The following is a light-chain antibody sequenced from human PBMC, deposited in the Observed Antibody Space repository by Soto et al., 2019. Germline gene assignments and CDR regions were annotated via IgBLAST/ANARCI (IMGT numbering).Light chain of an antibody. CDR3: QSYYSSISGLYV. CDR1: SSNIGAGYD. V-gene: IGLV1-40*01. J-gene: IGLJ1*01. Sequence: QSVLTQSPSVSGAPGQTVTISCTGTSSNIGAGYDVYWYQQLPGTAPKLLIYDNDNRPSGVPDRFSGSKSGSSASLAITGLQAADEADYYCQSYYSSISGLYVFGAGTKLTVL. CDR2: DND.